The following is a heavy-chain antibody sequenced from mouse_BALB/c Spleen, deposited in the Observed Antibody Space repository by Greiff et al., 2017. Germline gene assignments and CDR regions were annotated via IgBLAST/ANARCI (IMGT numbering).Heavy chain of an antibody. CDR2: ISYDGSN. CDR3: ARRALEAYFDY. J-gene: IGHJ2*01. V-gene: IGHV3-6*02. Sequence: ESGPGLVKPSQSLSLTCSVTGYSITSGYYWNWIRQFPGNKLEWMGYISYDGSNNYNPSLKNRISITRDTSKNQFFLKLNSVTTEDTATYYCARRALEAYFDYWGQGTTLTVSS. CDR1: GYSITSGYY.